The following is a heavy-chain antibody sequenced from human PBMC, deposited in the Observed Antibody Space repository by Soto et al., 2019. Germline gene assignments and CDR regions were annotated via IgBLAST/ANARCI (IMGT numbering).Heavy chain of an antibody. CDR3: ATEGVYTAMVPS. D-gene: IGHD5-18*01. CDR2: ISYDGSNK. CDR1: GFTFSSYG. Sequence: SLRLSCAASGFTFSSYGMHWVRQAPGKGLEWVAVISYDGSNKYYADSVKGRFTISRDNSKNTLYLQMNSLRAEDTAVYYCATEGVYTAMVPSWGQGTLVTVSS. V-gene: IGHV3-30*03. J-gene: IGHJ5*02.